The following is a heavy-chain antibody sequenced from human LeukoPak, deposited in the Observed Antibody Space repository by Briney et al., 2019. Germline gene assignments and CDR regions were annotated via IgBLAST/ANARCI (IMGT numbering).Heavy chain of an antibody. CDR3: ARAGSGSSPSDY. J-gene: IGHJ4*02. CDR2: IYSGGSI. CDR1: GFTVSSSY. D-gene: IGHD3-10*01. Sequence: QSGGSLRLSCAASGFTVSSSYMSWVRQAPGKGLEWVSVIYSGGSIYYADSVKGRFTISRDNSKNTLYLQMNSLRAEDTAVYYCARAGSGSSPSDYWGQGTLVTVSS. V-gene: IGHV3-53*01.